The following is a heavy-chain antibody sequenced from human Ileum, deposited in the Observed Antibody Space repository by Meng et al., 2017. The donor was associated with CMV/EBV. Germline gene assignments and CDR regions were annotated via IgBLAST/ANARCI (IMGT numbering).Heavy chain of an antibody. CDR3: ARDLYYYDDYAFDI. V-gene: IGHV3-15*01. J-gene: IGHJ3*02. CDR2: IKSKTDGGTT. CDR1: GFTFSDAW. Sequence: GGSLRLSCAASGFTFSDAWMSWVRQAPGKGLEWLGRIKSKTDGGTTDYAAPVKGRFTISRDNAENSLYLQMNSLRAEDTAVYYCARDLYYYDDYAFDIWGQGTMVTVSS. D-gene: IGHD3-22*01.